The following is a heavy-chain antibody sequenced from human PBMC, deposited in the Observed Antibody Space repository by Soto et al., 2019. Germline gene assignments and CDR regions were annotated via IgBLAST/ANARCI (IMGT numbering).Heavy chain of an antibody. Sequence: GESLKISCKGSGYSFTSYWISWVRQMPGKGLEWMGRIDPSDSYTNYSPSFQGHVTISADKSISTAYLKWSSLKASDTAMYYCAFTTFYVILTGYRPYYYYGMDVWGQGTTVTVSS. V-gene: IGHV5-10-1*01. D-gene: IGHD3-9*01. CDR3: AFTTFYVILTGYRPYYYYGMDV. J-gene: IGHJ6*02. CDR1: GYSFTSYW. CDR2: IDPSDSYT.